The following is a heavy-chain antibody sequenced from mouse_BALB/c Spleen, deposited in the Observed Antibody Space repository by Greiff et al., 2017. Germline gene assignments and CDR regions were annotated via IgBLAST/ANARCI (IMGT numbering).Heavy chain of an antibody. Sequence: QGQLQQSGAELMKPGASVKISCKATGYTFSSYWIEWVKQRPGHGLEWIGEILPGSGSTNYNEKFKGKATFTADTSSNTAYMQLSSLTSEDSAVYYCARRLGYYAMDYWGQGTSVTVSS. J-gene: IGHJ4*01. CDR3: ARRLGYYAMDY. V-gene: IGHV1-9*01. D-gene: IGHD4-1*01. CDR2: ILPGSGST. CDR1: GYTFSSYW.